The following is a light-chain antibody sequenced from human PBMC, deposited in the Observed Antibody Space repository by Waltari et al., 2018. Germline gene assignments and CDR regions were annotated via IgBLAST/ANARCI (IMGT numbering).Light chain of an antibody. CDR1: SSDIGAYAF. V-gene: IGLV2-11*01. Sequence: QSALTQPRSVSGSPGQSVTISCTGTSSDIGAYAFVSWYQQHPGKAPKLMISYVSRRPSGVPDRFSGSKSGNTASLTISGLQAEDEADYYCCSYAGDYTGVFGSGTKVTVL. CDR3: CSYAGDYTGV. CDR2: YVS. J-gene: IGLJ1*01.